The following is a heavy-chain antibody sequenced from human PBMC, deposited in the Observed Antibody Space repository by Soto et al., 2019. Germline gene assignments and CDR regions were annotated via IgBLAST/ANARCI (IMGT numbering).Heavy chain of an antibody. D-gene: IGHD2-2*01. CDR1: GGSIRSGGYY. V-gene: IGHV4-31*01. CDR2: TYYSGYT. CDR3: ARVLSTSAVHY. J-gene: IGHJ4*02. Sequence: QVQLQESGPGLVKPSQTLSLSCTVSGGSIRSGGYYWTWIRQHPGKGLEWIGYTYYSGYTNYNPSLKRIVTISVDASKNQFSVKLSSVTAADAAVYYCARVLSTSAVHYWGQGTLVTVSS.